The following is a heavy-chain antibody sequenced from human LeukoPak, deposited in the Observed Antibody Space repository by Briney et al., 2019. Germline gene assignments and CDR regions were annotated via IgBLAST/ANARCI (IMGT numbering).Heavy chain of an antibody. CDR1: GFTFSSYW. D-gene: IGHD6-6*01. Sequence: GGSLRLSCAASGFTFSSYWMSWVRQAPGKGLEWLANIKQDGSEKYYVDSVKGRFTISRDNAKNSLYLQMNSLRAEDTAVYYCARVVVVEASYYFDYWGQGTLVTVSS. CDR3: ARVVVVEASYYFDY. V-gene: IGHV3-7*01. CDR2: IKQDGSEK. J-gene: IGHJ4*02.